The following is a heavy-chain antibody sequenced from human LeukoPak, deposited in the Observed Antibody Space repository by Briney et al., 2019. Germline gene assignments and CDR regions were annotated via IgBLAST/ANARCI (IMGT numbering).Heavy chain of an antibody. CDR2: ISGSGGST. CDR1: GFTFSSYA. Sequence: PGGSLRLSCAASGFTFSSYAMSWVRQAPGKGLEWVSAISGSGGSTYYADSVKGRFTISRDNSKNTLYLQMNSLRAEDTAVYYCARDRGVRGYYYYMDVWGKGTTVTVSS. V-gene: IGHV3-23*01. CDR3: ARDRGVRGYYYYMDV. J-gene: IGHJ6*03. D-gene: IGHD3-10*01.